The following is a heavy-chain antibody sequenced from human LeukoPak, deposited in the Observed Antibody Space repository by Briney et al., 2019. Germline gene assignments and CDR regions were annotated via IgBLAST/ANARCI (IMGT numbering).Heavy chain of an antibody. Sequence: ASVKVSCKASGYTFTSYDINWVRQATGQGLEWMGWMNPNSGNTGYAQKFQGRVTMTRNTSISTAYMELRSLRSEDTAVYYCARANTGGDYVRGYYYYGMDVWGQGTTVTVSS. D-gene: IGHD4-17*01. J-gene: IGHJ6*02. V-gene: IGHV1-8*01. CDR1: GYTFTSYD. CDR2: MNPNSGNT. CDR3: ARANTGGDYVRGYYYYGMDV.